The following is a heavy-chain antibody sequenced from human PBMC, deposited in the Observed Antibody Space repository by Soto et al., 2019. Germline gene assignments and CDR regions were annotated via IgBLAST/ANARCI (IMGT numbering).Heavy chain of an antibody. V-gene: IGHV1-69*12. D-gene: IGHD3-22*01. CDR2: IIPIFGTA. Sequence: QVQLVQSGAEVKKPGSSVKVSCKASGGTFSSYAISWVRQAPGQGLDWMVGIIPIFGTATYAQKFQSRVTITADDSTSTASMERSTPKSEDTPVYYCARDRERTLDVVITIVPDWYFDLWGRGTLVTVSS. CDR1: GGTFSSYA. CDR3: ARDRERTLDVVITIVPDWYFDL. J-gene: IGHJ2*01.